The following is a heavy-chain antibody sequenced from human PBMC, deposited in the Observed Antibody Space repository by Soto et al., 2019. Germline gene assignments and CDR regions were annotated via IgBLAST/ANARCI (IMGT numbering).Heavy chain of an antibody. CDR1: GVTFRNYW. J-gene: IGHJ4*03. Sequence: EVQLVESGGGLVQPGESLRLSCAGAGVTFRNYWMHWVRQAPGKGLEWVSCTNVDGSNITYADSVKGRFTISRDNARNTVYLQMNRLRVEDTAVYYCAPIRFLEFGGRLWGQGTQVTVSS. CDR2: TNVDGSNI. V-gene: IGHV3-74*01. CDR3: APIRFLEFGGRL. D-gene: IGHD3-3*01.